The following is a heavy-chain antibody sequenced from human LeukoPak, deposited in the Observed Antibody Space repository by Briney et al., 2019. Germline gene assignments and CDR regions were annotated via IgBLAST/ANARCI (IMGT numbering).Heavy chain of an antibody. CDR2: IKQDGSEK. CDR3: ARDRLSSSWHRRAFDI. V-gene: IGHV3-7*01. CDR1: GFTFSSYA. D-gene: IGHD6-13*01. Sequence: GGSLRLSCAASGFTFSSYAMSWVRQAPGKGLEWVANIKQDGSEKYYVDSVKGRFTISRDNAKNSLYLQMNSLRAEDTAVYYCARDRLSSSWHRRAFDIWGQGTMVTVSS. J-gene: IGHJ3*02.